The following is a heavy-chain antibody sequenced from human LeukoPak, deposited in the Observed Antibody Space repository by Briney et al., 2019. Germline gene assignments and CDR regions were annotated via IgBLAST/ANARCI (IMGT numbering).Heavy chain of an antibody. Sequence: SETLSLTCAVYGGSFSGYYWSWIRQPPGKGLEWIGEINHSGSTNYNPSLKSRVTISVDTSKNRFSLKLSSVTAADTAVYYCATGNSTFAGYWGQGTLVTVSS. V-gene: IGHV4-34*01. CDR3: ATGNSTFAGY. D-gene: IGHD4-23*01. J-gene: IGHJ4*02. CDR2: INHSGST. CDR1: GGSFSGYY.